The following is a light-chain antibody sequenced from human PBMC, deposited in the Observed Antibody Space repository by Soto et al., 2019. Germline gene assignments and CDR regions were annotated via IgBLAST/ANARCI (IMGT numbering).Light chain of an antibody. Sequence: EIVLTQSPGTLSLSPGERATLSCRASQSVSSSYLAWYQQKPGQSPRLLIYGASSGATGIPDRFSGSGSGTDSTLTISRLEPEDFAVYYCQQYSNSPYTFGQGTKLEIK. CDR3: QQYSNSPYT. V-gene: IGKV3-20*01. CDR1: QSVSSSY. CDR2: GAS. J-gene: IGKJ2*01.